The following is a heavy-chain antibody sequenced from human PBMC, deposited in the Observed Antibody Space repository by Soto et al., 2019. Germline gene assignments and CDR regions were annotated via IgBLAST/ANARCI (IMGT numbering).Heavy chain of an antibody. CDR3: TTPHGRNDFEI. CDR1: GFTFANAW. D-gene: IGHD3-9*01. V-gene: IGHV3-15*01. Sequence: PEVCLRLSCAASGFTFANAWMSWVRQAPGRGLEWVGRIKSKTEGGTTKYAAPVKSRFSISRDDSKNTLFLQMNSLKTEDTAVYYCTTPHGRNDFEIWGRGEMVIVYS. J-gene: IGHJ6*04. CDR2: IKSKTEGGTT.